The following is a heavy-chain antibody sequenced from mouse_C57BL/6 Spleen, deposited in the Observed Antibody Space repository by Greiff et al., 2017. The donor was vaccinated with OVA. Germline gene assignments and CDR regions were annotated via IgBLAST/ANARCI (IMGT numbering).Heavy chain of an antibody. D-gene: IGHD1-1*01. V-gene: IGHV1-55*01. CDR1: GYTFTSYW. CDR3: ARKDYGSSYDYWYFDV. J-gene: IGHJ1*03. Sequence: QVQLQQSGAELVKPGASVKMSCKASGYTFTSYWITWVKQRPGQGLEWIGDIYPGSGSTNYNEKFKSKATLTVDTSSSTAYMQLSSLTSEDSAVYYCARKDYGSSYDYWYFDVWGTGTTVTVSS. CDR2: IYPGSGST.